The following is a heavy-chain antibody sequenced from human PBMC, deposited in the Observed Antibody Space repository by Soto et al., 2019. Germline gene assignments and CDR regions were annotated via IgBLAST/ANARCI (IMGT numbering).Heavy chain of an antibody. Sequence: EVQLLESGGGLVQPGGSLRLSCAASGFTFSSYAMSWVRQAPGKGLEWVSAISGSGGSTYYADSVKGRFTISRDNSKNTLYLQMNSLRAEDTAVYYCAKSTPRAVFWSNPYGMDVWGQGTTVTVSS. V-gene: IGHV3-23*01. D-gene: IGHD3-3*01. J-gene: IGHJ6*02. CDR3: AKSTPRAVFWSNPYGMDV. CDR1: GFTFSSYA. CDR2: ISGSGGST.